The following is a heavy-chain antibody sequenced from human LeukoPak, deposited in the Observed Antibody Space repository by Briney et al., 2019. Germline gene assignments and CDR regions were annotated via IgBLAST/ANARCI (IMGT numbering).Heavy chain of an antibody. Sequence: GVSLRLSRAASGFNVSSNYMSWVRQAPGKGLEWVSVIYRNGYTYYAASVKGRFTISRDTSKNTLFLQMNSLRAEDTAVYFCARDGYFDISGYYDYWGQGTLVTVSS. CDR1: GFNVSSNY. V-gene: IGHV3-53*01. J-gene: IGHJ4*02. D-gene: IGHD3-22*01. CDR3: ARDGYFDISGYYDY. CDR2: IYRNGYT.